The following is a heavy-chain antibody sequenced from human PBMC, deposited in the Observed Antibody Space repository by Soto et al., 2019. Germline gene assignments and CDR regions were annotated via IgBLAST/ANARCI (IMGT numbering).Heavy chain of an antibody. J-gene: IGHJ4*02. CDR2: ISASNTTV. V-gene: IGHV3-48*02. CDR1: GFTFSNFN. CDR3: ARIYRRDGNKYADY. Sequence: EVQLVESGRGLVQPGESLRLSCAASGFTFSNFNMHWVRQAPGKGLEWISYISASNTTVYYGDSVKGRFTISRDNDKNSLYLQMNSLRDEDTAVYYCARIYRRDGNKYADYWGQGTPVTVSS. D-gene: IGHD3-16*02.